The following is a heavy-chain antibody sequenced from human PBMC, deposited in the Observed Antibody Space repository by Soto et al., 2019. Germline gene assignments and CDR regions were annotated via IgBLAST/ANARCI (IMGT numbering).Heavy chain of an antibody. Sequence: QVQLVQSGAEVKKPGASVKVSCKVSGDTLSELSMHWVRQAPGKGLEWMGGFDPDDGETIYAQKFQGRVTIREDTSIDSAYMELSNLRSDDTAVYYCATRPVVGSGRWRSGSGMGCWGQGTLVTVSS. V-gene: IGHV1-24*01. CDR3: ATRPVVGSGRWRSGSGMGC. D-gene: IGHD3-10*01. CDR1: GDTLSELS. CDR2: FDPDDGET. J-gene: IGHJ4*02.